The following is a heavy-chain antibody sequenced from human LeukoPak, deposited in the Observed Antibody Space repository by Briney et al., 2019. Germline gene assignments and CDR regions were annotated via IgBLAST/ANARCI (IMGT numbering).Heavy chain of an antibody. CDR2: MKGDGSSI. V-gene: IGHV3-74*01. Sequence: GGSLRLSCAASGFTFSSYWMHWVRQVSGKGLMWVSRMKGDGSSIRYADSVKGRFTISRDNAKNTLYLQMNSLRAEDTAVYYCARVGGVAGRAFDYWGQGALVTVSS. CDR3: ARVGGVAGRAFDY. J-gene: IGHJ4*02. D-gene: IGHD6-19*01. CDR1: GFTFSSYW.